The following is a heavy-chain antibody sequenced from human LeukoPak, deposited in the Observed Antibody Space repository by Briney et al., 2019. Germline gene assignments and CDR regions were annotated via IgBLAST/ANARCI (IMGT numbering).Heavy chain of an antibody. J-gene: IGHJ4*02. CDR3: APTAEAYTSWWKV. CDR1: GYKFTDDY. V-gene: IGHV1-2*02. CDR2: INPDSGFT. Sequence: ASVKVSCKASGYKFTDDYMHWVRQAPGQGLEFMGWINPDSGFTNYAQRFKGRVTMTRDASISTAYLEVRSLTSDDTAVYYCAPTAEAYTSWWKVWGQGTLVTVSS. D-gene: IGHD3-16*01.